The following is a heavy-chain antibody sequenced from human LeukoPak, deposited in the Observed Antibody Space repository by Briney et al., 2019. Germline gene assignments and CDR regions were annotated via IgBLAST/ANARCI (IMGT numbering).Heavy chain of an antibody. V-gene: IGHV3-7*01. Sequence: PGGSLRLSCAASGFTFSRYWMSWVRQAPGKGLEWVANIKQDGSETYYVDSVKGRFTISRDNAKNSLYLQMNSLRAEDTAVYYCARSDWGVVANWFDPWGQGTLVTVSS. J-gene: IGHJ5*02. CDR3: ARSDWGVVANWFDP. CDR1: GFTFSRYW. CDR2: IKQDGSET. D-gene: IGHD2-15*01.